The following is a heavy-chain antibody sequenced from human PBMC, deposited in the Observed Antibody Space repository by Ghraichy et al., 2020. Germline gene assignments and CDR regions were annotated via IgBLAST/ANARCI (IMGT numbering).Heavy chain of an antibody. V-gene: IGHV4-30-2*01. J-gene: IGHJ6*02. Sequence: SETLSLTCGVSGGSISTGGYSWTWIRQAPGKGLEWIGYIFYGGSAHLNPSLKSRVTISVDGSRNRFSLDVTSMTAADAAVYYCAVLPSHGVDVWGQGTTVAVSS. CDR2: IFYGGSA. CDR3: AVLPSHGVDV. D-gene: IGHD3-3*01. CDR1: GGSISTGGYS.